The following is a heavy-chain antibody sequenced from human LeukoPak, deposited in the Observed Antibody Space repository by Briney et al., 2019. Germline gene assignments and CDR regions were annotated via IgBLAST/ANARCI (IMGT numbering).Heavy chain of an antibody. V-gene: IGHV4-59*11. D-gene: IGHD4-17*01. CDR3: ARDLVTVTKGFDI. Sequence: SETLSLTCAVSDDSFSSHYWTWIRQPPGKGLEWIGYISYIGSTNYNPSLKSRVTISIDPSKNQFSLKLSSVTAADTAVYYCARDLVTVTKGFDIWGQGTMVSVSS. J-gene: IGHJ3*02. CDR1: DDSFSSHY. CDR2: ISYIGST.